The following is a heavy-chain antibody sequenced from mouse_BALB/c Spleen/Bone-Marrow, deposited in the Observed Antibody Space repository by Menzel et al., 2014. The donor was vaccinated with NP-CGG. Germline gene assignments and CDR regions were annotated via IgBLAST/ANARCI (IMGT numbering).Heavy chain of an antibody. CDR2: INPESSTI. V-gene: IGHV4-1*02. CDR1: GFDFSGYW. Sequence: EVQLRQSGGGLVQPGGSLKVSCAASGFDFSGYWMSWVWQAPGKGLEWIGEINPESSTINYTPSLKGKFIISRDNAKNTLYLQMRKVRSEDTGLYYCARRHYYGFFAYWGQGTLVTVSA. J-gene: IGHJ3*01. D-gene: IGHD1-2*01. CDR3: ARRHYYGFFAY.